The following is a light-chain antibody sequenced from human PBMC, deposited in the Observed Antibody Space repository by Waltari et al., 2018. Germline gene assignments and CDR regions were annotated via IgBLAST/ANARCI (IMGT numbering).Light chain of an antibody. CDR2: KVS. CDR3: MQGTHWPT. V-gene: IGKV2-30*01. CDR1: QSLVYSDGNNY. Sequence: DVVMTQSPLSLPVTLGQPASISCRSSQSLVYSDGNNYLYWFHQRQGQSPRRLIYKVSNRDSGVPDRFSGSGSGTDFTLKISRVEAEDVGVYYCMQGTHWPTFGQGTKVEIK. J-gene: IGKJ1*01.